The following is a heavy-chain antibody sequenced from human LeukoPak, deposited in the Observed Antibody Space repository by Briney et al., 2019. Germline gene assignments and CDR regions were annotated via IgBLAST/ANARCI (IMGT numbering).Heavy chain of an antibody. CDR1: GFIFSSYG. J-gene: IGHJ3*02. Sequence: GGSLRLSCAASGFIFSSYGMNWVRQAPGKGLEWISYIRSSSSAIYYADSVKGRFTISRDNTKNSLYLQMNSMRAEDTAVYYCAKDGGSDPDSFDIWGQGTMVTVSS. CDR2: IRSSSSAI. CDR3: AKDGGSDPDSFDI. V-gene: IGHV3-48*01. D-gene: IGHD2-15*01.